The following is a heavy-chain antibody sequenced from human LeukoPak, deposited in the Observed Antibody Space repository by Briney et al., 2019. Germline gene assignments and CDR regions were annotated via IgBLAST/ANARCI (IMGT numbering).Heavy chain of an antibody. CDR1: GGSFSGYY. D-gene: IGHD6-13*01. CDR2: INHSGST. CDR3: ATYSSSWYRGD. Sequence: SEILSLTCAVYGGSFSGYYWSWIRQPPGKGLEWIGEINHSGSTNYNPSLKSRVTISVDTSKNQFSLKLSSVTAADTAVYYCATYSSSWYRGDWGQGTLVTVSS. V-gene: IGHV4-34*01. J-gene: IGHJ4*02.